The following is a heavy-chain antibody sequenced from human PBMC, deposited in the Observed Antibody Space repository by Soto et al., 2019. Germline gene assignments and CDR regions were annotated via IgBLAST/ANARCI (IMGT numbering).Heavy chain of an antibody. D-gene: IGHD3-3*01. Sequence: ASVKVSCKASGYTFTSYYMHWVRQAPGQGLEWMGIINPSGGSTSYAQKFQGRVTMTRDTSTSTVYMELSSLRSEDTAVYYCARETLTPGRFLEPYYFDYWGQGTLVTVSS. CDR3: ARETLTPGRFLEPYYFDY. CDR2: INPSGGST. J-gene: IGHJ4*02. CDR1: GYTFTSYY. V-gene: IGHV1-46*01.